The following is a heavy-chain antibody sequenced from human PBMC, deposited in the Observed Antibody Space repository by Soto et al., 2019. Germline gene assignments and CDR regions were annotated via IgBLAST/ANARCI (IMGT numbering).Heavy chain of an antibody. CDR3: ARTLEGATPGDY. V-gene: IGHV1-3*01. Sequence: ASVKVSCKASGYTFTSYAMHWVRQAPGQRLEWMGWINAGNGNTKYSQKFQGRVTITRDTSASTAYMELSSLRSEDTAVYYCARTLEGATPGDYWGQGTLVTVSS. D-gene: IGHD1-26*01. CDR2: INAGNGNT. J-gene: IGHJ4*02. CDR1: GYTFTSYA.